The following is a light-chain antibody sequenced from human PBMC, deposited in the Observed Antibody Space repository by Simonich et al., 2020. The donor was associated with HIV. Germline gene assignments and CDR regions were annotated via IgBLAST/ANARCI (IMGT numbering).Light chain of an antibody. CDR2: DAS. CDR3: QQFNSYPLT. J-gene: IGKJ4*01. V-gene: IGKV1-13*02. Sequence: AIQLPQSPSSLSASVGDTVTITCRARQGIINALAWYKQKPGKAPKLLIYDASSLESGVPSRFSGSGSGTDFTLTISSLQPEDFATYCCQQFNSYPLTFGGGTKVEIK. CDR1: QGIINA.